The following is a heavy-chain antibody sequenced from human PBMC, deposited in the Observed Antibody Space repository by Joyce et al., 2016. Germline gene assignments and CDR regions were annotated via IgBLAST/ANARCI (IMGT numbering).Heavy chain of an antibody. CDR1: GFTVSTNF. V-gene: IGHV3-53*01. CDR2: IYSGGST. J-gene: IGHJ4*02. D-gene: IGHD6-19*01. CDR3: ARYYSGWYAGDN. Sequence: EVQLVESGGGLIQPGGSLRLSCAASGFTVSTNFMAWVRQAPGKGLEWVSIIYSGGSTYDADSVRGRFTISRDSSKNTVFLQMNSLRVEDTAVYYCARYYSGWYAGDNWGQGTLVTVSP.